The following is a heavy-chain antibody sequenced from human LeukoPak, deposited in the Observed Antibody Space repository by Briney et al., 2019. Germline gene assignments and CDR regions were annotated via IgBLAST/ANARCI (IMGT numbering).Heavy chain of an antibody. Sequence: PGGSLRLSCAASGFTVSSNFMSWVRQAPGKGLEWVSLIYRGGSTYYADAVGGSFTISRDNSKNTLYFQMKSLRGEGAAVYYCALGLVTDYWGQGTLVTVSS. CDR1: GFTVSSNF. CDR2: IYRGGST. V-gene: IGHV3-66*01. D-gene: IGHD3-9*01. J-gene: IGHJ4*02. CDR3: ALGLVTDY.